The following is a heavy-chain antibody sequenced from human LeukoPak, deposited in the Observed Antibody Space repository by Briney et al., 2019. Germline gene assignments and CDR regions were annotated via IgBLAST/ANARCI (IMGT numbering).Heavy chain of an antibody. Sequence: GGSLRLSCAASGFTFSDYYMSWIRQAPGKGLEWVSYISSSGSTIYYADSVEGRFTISRDNAKNSLYLQMNSLRAEDTAVYYCAREPSYDFWSGYQPGGGYWGQGTLVTVSS. V-gene: IGHV3-11*04. CDR3: AREPSYDFWSGYQPGGGY. D-gene: IGHD3-3*01. J-gene: IGHJ4*02. CDR2: ISSSGSTI. CDR1: GFTFSDYY.